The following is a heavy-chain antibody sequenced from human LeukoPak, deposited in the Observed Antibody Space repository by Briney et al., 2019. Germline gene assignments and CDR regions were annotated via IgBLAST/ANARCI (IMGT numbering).Heavy chain of an antibody. D-gene: IGHD3-3*01. CDR1: GGSISSGDYY. V-gene: IGHV4-30-4*08. CDR3: AGHYDFWSAYYD. J-gene: IGHJ4*02. CDR2: IYYSGST. Sequence: SQTLSLTCTVSGGSISSGDYYWSWIHQPPGKGLEWIGYIYYSGSTYYNPSLKSRVTISVDTSKNQFSLKLSSVTAADTAVYYCAGHYDFWSAYYDWGQGTLVTVSS.